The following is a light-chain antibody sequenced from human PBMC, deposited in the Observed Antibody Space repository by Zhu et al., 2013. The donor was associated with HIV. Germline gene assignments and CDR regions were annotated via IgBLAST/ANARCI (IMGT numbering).Light chain of an antibody. CDR3: AAWDDTISGLV. J-gene: IGLJ3*02. CDR1: SSNIGSNY. CDR2: RNY. Sequence: QSMLTQTPSASTTPGQRVTISCSGSSSNIGSNYVFWYQQLPGAAPKLLIYRNYQRPSGVPDRFSGSKSGTSASLAIGGLRPEDEGDYFCAAWDDTISGLVFGGGTKLTVL. V-gene: IGLV1-47*01.